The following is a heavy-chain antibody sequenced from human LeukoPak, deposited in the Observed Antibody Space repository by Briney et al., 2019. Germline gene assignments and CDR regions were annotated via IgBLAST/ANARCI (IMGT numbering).Heavy chain of an antibody. CDR2: VKGDGSFT. CDR1: GFTFRSYW. J-gene: IGHJ4*02. D-gene: IGHD5-24*01. Sequence: GGSLRLSCAASGFTFRSYWMHWVRQAPGKGLVWVSRVKGDGSFTDYADSVKGRFTISRDNAKNTLYLQMYSLRAEDTAAYYCVRDGDDYNFDYWGQGSLVTVSS. V-gene: IGHV3-74*01. CDR3: VRDGDDYNFDY.